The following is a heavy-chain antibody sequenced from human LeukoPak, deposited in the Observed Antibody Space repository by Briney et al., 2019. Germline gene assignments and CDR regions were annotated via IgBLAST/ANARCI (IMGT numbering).Heavy chain of an antibody. CDR2: ISGSGGST. CDR3: AKDPLWFGVPXPXWXDP. CDR1: GFTFSSYA. Sequence: GGSLRLSCAASGFTFSSYAMSWVRQAPGKGLEWVSAISGSGGSTYYADSVKGRFTISRDNSKNTLYLQMNSLRAEDTAVYYCAKDPLWFGVPXPXWXDPWGQGXLVTVSS. D-gene: IGHD3-10*01. V-gene: IGHV3-23*01. J-gene: IGHJ5*02.